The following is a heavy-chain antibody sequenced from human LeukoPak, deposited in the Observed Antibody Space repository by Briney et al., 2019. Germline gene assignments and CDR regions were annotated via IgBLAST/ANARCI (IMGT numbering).Heavy chain of an antibody. CDR1: GYTFTSYD. V-gene: IGHV1-8*01. J-gene: IGHJ6*03. CDR3: ARPAAAGKVYYYYYMDV. D-gene: IGHD6-13*01. Sequence: ASVKVSCKASGYTFTSYDINWVRQATGHGLEWMGWMNPNSGNTGYAQKFQGRVTMTRNTSISTAYMELSSLRSEDTAVYYCARPAAAGKVYYYYYMDVWGKGTTVTVSS. CDR2: MNPNSGNT.